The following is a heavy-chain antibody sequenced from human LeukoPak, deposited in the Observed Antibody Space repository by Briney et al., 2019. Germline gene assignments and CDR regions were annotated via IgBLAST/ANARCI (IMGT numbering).Heavy chain of an antibody. Sequence: ASVKVSCKASGGTFSSYAISWVRQAPGQGLEWMGGIIPIFGTANYAQKFQGRVTITADESTSTAYMELSSLRSEDTAVYYCAGREYGSGSYQYFDYWGQGTLVTVSS. CDR2: IIPIFGTA. CDR1: GGTFSSYA. D-gene: IGHD3-10*01. V-gene: IGHV1-69*13. J-gene: IGHJ4*02. CDR3: AGREYGSGSYQYFDY.